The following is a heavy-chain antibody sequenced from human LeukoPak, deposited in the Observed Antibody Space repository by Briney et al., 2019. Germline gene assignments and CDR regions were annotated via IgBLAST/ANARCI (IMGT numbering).Heavy chain of an antibody. J-gene: IGHJ4*02. CDR3: AKEGDGYSSGWYTH. Sequence: GGSLRLSCAASGFTFSSYGMHWVRQAPGKGLEWVAFIRYDGSNKYCADSVEGRFTISRDNSKNTLYLQMSSLRAEDTAVYYCAKEGDGYSSGWYTHWGQGTLVTVSS. V-gene: IGHV3-30*02. CDR1: GFTFSSYG. CDR2: IRYDGSNK. D-gene: IGHD6-19*01.